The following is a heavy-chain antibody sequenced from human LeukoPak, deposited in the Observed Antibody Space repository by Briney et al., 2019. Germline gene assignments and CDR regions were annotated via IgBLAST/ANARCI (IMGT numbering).Heavy chain of an antibody. J-gene: IGHJ3*02. Sequence: PGGSLRLSCVDSGFIFRSCALHWLRQAPGKGLEWVAVISADGNEQYYADSVKGRFTMSRDNSKNTLFLQMTSLRTDDTAVYFCARDAPYSGGCCAFDIWGQGTTVIVS. CDR2: ISADGNEQ. CDR3: ARDAPYSGGCCAFDI. V-gene: IGHV3-30-3*01. D-gene: IGHD6-19*01. CDR1: GFIFRSCA.